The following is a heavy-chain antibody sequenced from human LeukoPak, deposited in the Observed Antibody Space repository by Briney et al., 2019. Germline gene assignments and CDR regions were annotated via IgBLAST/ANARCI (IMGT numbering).Heavy chain of an antibody. V-gene: IGHV4-34*01. CDR2: INHSGST. CDR3: ARHEDIVVVVHTNWFDP. Sequence: PSETLSLTCAVYGGSLSGYYWSWIRQPPGKGLEWIGEINHSGSTNHNPSLKSRVTISVDTSKNQFSLKLSSVTAADTAVYYCARHEDIVVVVHTNWFDPWGQGTLVTVSS. J-gene: IGHJ5*02. D-gene: IGHD2-15*01. CDR1: GGSLSGYY.